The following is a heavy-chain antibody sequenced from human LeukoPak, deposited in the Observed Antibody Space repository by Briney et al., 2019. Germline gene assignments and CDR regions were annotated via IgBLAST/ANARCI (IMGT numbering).Heavy chain of an antibody. CDR2: ISGSGGST. Sequence: PGGSLRLSCAASGFTFSSYAMSWVHQAPGKGLEWVSAISGSGGSTYYADSVKGQFTISRDNSKNTLYLQMNSLRAEDTAVYYCAKDLDGDPYYYVADAFDIWGQGTMVTVSS. D-gene: IGHD3-10*02. CDR3: AKDLDGDPYYYVADAFDI. CDR1: GFTFSSYA. J-gene: IGHJ3*02. V-gene: IGHV3-23*01.